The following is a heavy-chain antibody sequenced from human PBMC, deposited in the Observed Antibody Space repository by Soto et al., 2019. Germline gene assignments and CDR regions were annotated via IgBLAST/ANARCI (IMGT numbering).Heavy chain of an antibody. CDR1: GFTFSSYA. D-gene: IGHD1-26*01. CDR2: ISYDGSNK. CDR3: ARSEGGGGY. J-gene: IGHJ4*02. Sequence: GGSLRLSCAASGFTFSSYAMHWVRQAPGKGLEWVAVISYDGSNKYYADSVKGRFTISRDNSKSTLYLQMNSLRAEDTAVYYCARSEGGGGYWGQGTLVTVSS. V-gene: IGHV3-30-3*01.